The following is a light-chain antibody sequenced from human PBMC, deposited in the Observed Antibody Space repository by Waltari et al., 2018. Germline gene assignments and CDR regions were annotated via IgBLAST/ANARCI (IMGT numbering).Light chain of an antibody. Sequence: QSALTQPPSVSGTPGQRVTIHCSGSYSNIGSRAVTWYQPLPGTAPKLLIYGNDHRPSGVPARFSGSKSGTSASLAISGLQSEDEADYYCATWDDSLNWVFGGGTKLTVL. CDR3: ATWDDSLNWV. V-gene: IGLV1-44*01. J-gene: IGLJ3*02. CDR2: GND. CDR1: YSNIGSRA.